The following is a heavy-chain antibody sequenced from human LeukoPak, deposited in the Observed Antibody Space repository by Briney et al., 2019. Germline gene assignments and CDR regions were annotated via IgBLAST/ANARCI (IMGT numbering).Heavy chain of an antibody. CDR1: GFNFSSYG. J-gene: IGHJ6*03. CDR3: AKAAEWLLAYYYYYMDV. V-gene: IGHV3-30*02. CDR2: IRYDGSNK. D-gene: IGHD3-3*01. Sequence: GGSLRLSCAASGFNFSSYGMHWVRQAPGKGLEWVAFIRYDGSNKYYADSVKGRFTISRDNSKNTLYLQMNSLRAEDTAVYYCAKAAEWLLAYYYYYMDVWGKGTTVTVSS.